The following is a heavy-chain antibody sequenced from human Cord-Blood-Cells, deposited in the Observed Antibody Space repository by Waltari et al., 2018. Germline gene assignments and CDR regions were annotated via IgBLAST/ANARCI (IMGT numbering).Heavy chain of an antibody. CDR3: AKAHPGYSSSWSVYFDY. V-gene: IGHV3-30*18. Sequence: QVQLVESGGGVVQPGRSLRLSCAASGFTFSSYGMHWVRQAPGKGLEWGAVISYDGSNKYYADSVKGRFTISRDNSKNTLYLQMNSLRAEDTAVYYCAKAHPGYSSSWSVYFDYWGQGTLVTVSS. CDR1: GFTFSSYG. J-gene: IGHJ4*02. CDR2: ISYDGSNK. D-gene: IGHD6-13*01.